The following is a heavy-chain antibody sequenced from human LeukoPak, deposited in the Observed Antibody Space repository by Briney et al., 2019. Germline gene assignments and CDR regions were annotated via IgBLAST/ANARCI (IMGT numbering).Heavy chain of an antibody. V-gene: IGHV3-53*01. CDR2: IYSGGST. D-gene: IGHD6-13*01. Sequence: GGSLRLSCAASGFTFSSYAMSWVRQAPGKGLEWVSVIYSGGSTYYADSVKGRFTISRDNSKNTLYLQMNSLRVEDTAVYYCARDGFSSSWGLAYWGQGTLVTVSS. CDR3: ARDGFSSSWGLAY. J-gene: IGHJ4*02. CDR1: GFTFSSYA.